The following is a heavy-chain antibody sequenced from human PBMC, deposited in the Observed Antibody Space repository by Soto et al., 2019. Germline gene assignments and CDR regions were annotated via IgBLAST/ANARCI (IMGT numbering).Heavy chain of an antibody. CDR2: ISGSGGGT. CDR3: AKFGMATTKRSPPYYIDY. J-gene: IGHJ4*02. Sequence: PGGSLRLSCAGSGFIFSSYAMSWVRQAPGKGLEWVSSISGSGGGTYYADSVKGRFTFSRDNSKNTLYLQMNSLRAEDTAVYYCAKFGMATTKRSPPYYIDYWGQGALVTVSS. V-gene: IGHV3-23*01. CDR1: GFIFSSYA. D-gene: IGHD1-1*01.